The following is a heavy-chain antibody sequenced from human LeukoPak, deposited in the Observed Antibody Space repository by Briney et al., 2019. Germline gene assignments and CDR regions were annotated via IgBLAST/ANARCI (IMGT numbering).Heavy chain of an antibody. CDR1: GYSISSGYY. Sequence: SETLSLTCAVSGYSISSGYYWGWIRQPPGKGLEWIGSIYHSGSTYYNPSLKSRVTISVDTSKNQFSLKLSSVTAADTAVYYCARLGRWQHRVDYWGQGTLVTVSS. V-gene: IGHV4-38-2*01. CDR3: ARLGRWQHRVDY. CDR2: IYHSGST. J-gene: IGHJ4*02. D-gene: IGHD5-24*01.